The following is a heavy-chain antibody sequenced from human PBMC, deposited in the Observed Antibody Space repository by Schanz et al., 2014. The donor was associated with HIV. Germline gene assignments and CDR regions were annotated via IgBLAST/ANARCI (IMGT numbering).Heavy chain of an antibody. CDR2: ISWSGRNT. Sequence: EVKLVESGGGSVQPGRSLRLSCEASGFTFHDCAMHWVRQVPEKGLEWVSGISWSGRNTGYVDSVRGRFSISRDNAKNSLYLQMSSLRVEDTAVYYCTRSFNRGSRAFDAFDIWGQGTMVTVSS. V-gene: IGHV3-9*01. CDR1: GFTFHDCA. D-gene: IGHD3-10*01. J-gene: IGHJ3*02. CDR3: TRSFNRGSRAFDAFDI.